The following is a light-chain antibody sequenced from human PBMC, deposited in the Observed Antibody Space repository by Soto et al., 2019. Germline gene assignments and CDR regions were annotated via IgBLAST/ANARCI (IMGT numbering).Light chain of an antibody. CDR2: DAS. CDR3: QQRSNWRYT. J-gene: IGKJ2*01. V-gene: IGKV3-11*01. CDR1: QSVSSY. Sequence: IVLTQSPATLSLSPGERATLSCRASQSVSSYLAWYQQKPGQAPRLLIYDASNRATGIPARFSGSGSGTDFTLTISSLEPEDFAVYYCQQRSNWRYTFGQGTK.